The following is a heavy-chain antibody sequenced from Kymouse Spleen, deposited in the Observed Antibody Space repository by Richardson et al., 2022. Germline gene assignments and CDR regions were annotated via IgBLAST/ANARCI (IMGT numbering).Heavy chain of an antibody. J-gene: IGHJ6*02. CDR2: IRSKANSYAT. D-gene: IGHD6-19*01. V-gene: IGHV3-73*02. CDR1: GFTFSGSA. Sequence: EVQLVESGGGLVQPGGSLKLSCAASGFTFSGSAMHWVRQASGKGLEWVGRIRSKANSYATAYAASVKGRFTISRDDSKNTAYLQMNSLKTEDTAVYYCTRHSAVAGTDYYYYYGMDVWGQGTTVTVSS. CDR3: TRHSAVAGTDYYYYYGMDV.